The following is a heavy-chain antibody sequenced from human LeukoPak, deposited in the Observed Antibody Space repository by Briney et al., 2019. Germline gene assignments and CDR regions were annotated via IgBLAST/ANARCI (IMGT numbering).Heavy chain of an antibody. J-gene: IGHJ4*02. Sequence: PPETLSPTCTVSGGSISSGGYYWSWIRQPPGKGLEWIGYIYHSGSTYYNPSLKSRVTISVDRSKNQFSLKLSSMTAADTAVYYCARLHPVVVDYWGQGTLVAVSS. V-gene: IGHV4-30-2*01. CDR3: ARLHPVVVDY. D-gene: IGHD2-21*01. CDR1: GGSISSGGYY. CDR2: IYHSGST.